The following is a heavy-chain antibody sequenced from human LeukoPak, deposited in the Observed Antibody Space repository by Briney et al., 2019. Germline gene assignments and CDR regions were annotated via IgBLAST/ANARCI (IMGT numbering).Heavy chain of an antibody. V-gene: IGHV4-39*01. D-gene: IGHD3-22*01. CDR2: IYYSGST. J-gene: IGHJ4*02. CDR1: GGSISSSSYY. CDR3: ARRRIRYDRSGYNY. Sequence: SETLSLTCTVSGGSISSSSYYWGWIRQPPGKGLEWIGSIYYSGSTYYNPSLKSRVTISVDTSKNQFSLKLSSVTAADTAVYYCARRRIRYDRSGYNYWGQGTLVTVSS.